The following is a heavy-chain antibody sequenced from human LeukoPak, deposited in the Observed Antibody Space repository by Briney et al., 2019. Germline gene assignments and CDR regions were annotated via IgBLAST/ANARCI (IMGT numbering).Heavy chain of an antibody. CDR1: GGSFSGYY. D-gene: IGHD1-26*01. Sequence: SETLSLTCAFYGGSFSGYYWSWIRQPPGKGLEWIGEINHSGSTNYNPSLKSRVTISVDTSKNQFSLKLSSVTAADTAVYYCARGRRSRNWFDPWGQGTLVTVSS. CDR2: INHSGST. V-gene: IGHV4-34*01. CDR3: ARGRRSRNWFDP. J-gene: IGHJ5*02.